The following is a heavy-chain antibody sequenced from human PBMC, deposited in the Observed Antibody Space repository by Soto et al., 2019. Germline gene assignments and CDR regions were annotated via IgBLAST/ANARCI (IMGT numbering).Heavy chain of an antibody. V-gene: IGHV4-34*01. CDR2: INHSGST. CDR3: ARGLLCYENSPDYYFDGFDI. CDR1: GGSFSGYY. Sequence: KSSETLSLTCAVYGGSFSGYYWSWIRQPPGKGLEWIGEINHSGSTNYNPSLKSRVTISVDTSKNQFSLKLSSVTAADTAVYYCARGLLCYENSPDYYFDGFDIWGQGTMVSVSS. D-gene: IGHD3-9*01. J-gene: IGHJ3*02.